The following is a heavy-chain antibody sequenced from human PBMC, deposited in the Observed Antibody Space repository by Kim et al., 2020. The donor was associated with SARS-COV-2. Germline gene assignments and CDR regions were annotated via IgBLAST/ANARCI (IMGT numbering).Heavy chain of an antibody. CDR1: GFTFSSYA. CDR2: ISGSGGST. D-gene: IGHD3-3*01. V-gene: IGHV3-23*01. Sequence: GGSLRLSCAASGFTFSSYAMSWVRQAPGKGLEWVSTISGSGGSTYYADSVKGRFTISRDNSKNTLYLQMNSLRAEDTAVYYCATDRVGVGTNFDYWGQRTLVTVSS. J-gene: IGHJ4*02. CDR3: ATDRVGVGTNFDY.